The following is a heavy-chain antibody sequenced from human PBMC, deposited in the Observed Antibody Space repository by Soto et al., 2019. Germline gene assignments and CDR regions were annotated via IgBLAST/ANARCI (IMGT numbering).Heavy chain of an antibody. CDR1: GFTFSLFA. CDR2: SSGSSGTT. J-gene: IGHJ4*02. V-gene: IGHV3-23*01. CDR3: ANGGKSGSDY. D-gene: IGHD3-16*01. Sequence: GGSLRLSCAASGFTFSLFAMSWVRQAPGKGQECVSGSSGSSGTTYYTDSLKGSFTISRYNSKNTLYLQMNSLRAEDTAVYYCANGGKSGSDYWGQGTLVTVAS.